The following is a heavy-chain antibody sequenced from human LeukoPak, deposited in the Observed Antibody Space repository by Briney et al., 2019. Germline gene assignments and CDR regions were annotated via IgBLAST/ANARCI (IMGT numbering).Heavy chain of an antibody. V-gene: IGHV1-69*13. CDR2: FIPIFGTA. CDR1: GGTFSSYA. Sequence: ASVKVSCKGSGGTFSSYAISWVRQAPGPGLEWMGGFIPIFGTANYAQKFQGRVTITADESTSTAYTELSSLRSEDTAVYYCARAYYYDSSGYWAFDAFDIWGQGTMVTVSS. CDR3: ARAYYYDSSGYWAFDAFDI. D-gene: IGHD3-22*01. J-gene: IGHJ3*02.